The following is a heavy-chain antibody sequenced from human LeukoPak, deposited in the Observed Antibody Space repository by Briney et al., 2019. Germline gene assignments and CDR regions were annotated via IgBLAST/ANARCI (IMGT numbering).Heavy chain of an antibody. Sequence: GGSLRLSCAASGFTLRDYYMSWIRQTQGKGLEWVSYISPDDTTMYYADSVKGRFTNSRDDSKNTLFLQMNSLRAEDTAVYYCARDLGNFDSGSSYFDYWGQGTLVTVSS. V-gene: IGHV3-11*04. D-gene: IGHD3-10*01. CDR2: ISPDDTTM. CDR3: ARDLGNFDSGSSYFDY. J-gene: IGHJ4*02. CDR1: GFTLRDYY.